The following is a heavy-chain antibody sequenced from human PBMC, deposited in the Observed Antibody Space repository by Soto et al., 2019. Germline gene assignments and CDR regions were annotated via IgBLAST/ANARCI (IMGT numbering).Heavy chain of an antibody. J-gene: IGHJ6*02. Sequence: GGSLRLSCAASGFTFSSYGMHWVRQAPGKGLEWVAVIWYDGSNKYYADSVKGRFTISRDNSKNTLYLQMNSLRAEDTAVYYCAKMVVAATQDGDYYYGMDVWGQGTTVTVSS. D-gene: IGHD2-15*01. V-gene: IGHV3-33*06. CDR2: IWYDGSNK. CDR1: GFTFSSYG. CDR3: AKMVVAATQDGDYYYGMDV.